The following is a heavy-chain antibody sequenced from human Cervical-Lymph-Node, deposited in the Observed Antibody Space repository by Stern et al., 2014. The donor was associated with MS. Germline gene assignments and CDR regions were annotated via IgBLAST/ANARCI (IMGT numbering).Heavy chain of an antibody. CDR1: GGSISSSSYY. J-gene: IGHJ4*02. CDR3: ARQSCAFTSCQREWTY. V-gene: IGHV4-39*01. CDR2: IYHSGYT. Sequence: QLQLQESGPGLVKPSETLSLTCSVSGGSISSSSYYWGWIRQPPGKGLEWIGSIYHSGYTSYNPSLKSRVFISVDTSKNQFSLKLTSVTAADTAVYYCARQSCAFTSCQREWTYWGQGTLVAVSS. D-gene: IGHD2-2*01.